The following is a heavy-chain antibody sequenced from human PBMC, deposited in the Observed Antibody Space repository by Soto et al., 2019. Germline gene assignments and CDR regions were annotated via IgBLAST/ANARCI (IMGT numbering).Heavy chain of an antibody. D-gene: IGHD2-21*01. V-gene: IGHV3-30*18. CDR2: MSYDGSKK. CDR1: GFIFSSYG. CDR3: AKDLSGGGGYYYYMDV. J-gene: IGHJ6*03. Sequence: GGSLRLSCAASGFIFSSYGMHWVRQAPGKGLEWVALMSYDGSKKYYADSVKGRFTISRDNSKNTLYLQMNSLRAEDTAVYYCAKDLSGGGGYYYYMDVWGKGTTVTVSS.